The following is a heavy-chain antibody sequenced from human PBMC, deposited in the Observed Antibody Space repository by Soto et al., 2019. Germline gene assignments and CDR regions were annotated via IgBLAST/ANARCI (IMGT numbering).Heavy chain of an antibody. CDR3: GIEGQQLAQEDYSQFNGMEG. J-gene: IGHJ6*02. D-gene: IGHD6-13*01. CDR2: MGAHSGHT. V-gene: IGHV1-18*01. Sequence: QFQLVQSGAEVKKPGASVKVSCKASGYNFTRFGISWVRQAPGHGLEWMGWMGAHSGHTRQAQKFQGRLTMTTDASMNTAYIERRSLTSDDTALYYCGIEGQQLAQEDYSQFNGMEGWGPGNTVIASS. CDR1: GYNFTRFG.